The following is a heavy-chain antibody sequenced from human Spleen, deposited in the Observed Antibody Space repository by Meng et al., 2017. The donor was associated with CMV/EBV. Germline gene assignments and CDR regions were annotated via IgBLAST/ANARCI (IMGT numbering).Heavy chain of an antibody. D-gene: IGHD6-6*01. V-gene: IGHV1-69*01. J-gene: IGHJ4*02. CDR1: GGDFSAYA. CDR2: IIPMRGTT. CDR3: ARDLGDSSSFGY. Sequence: KASGGDFSAYAFSWVRQATGQGLEWMGGIIPMRGTTDYAQKFQGRVTITADQSTSTVYMALSTLRSDDTAVYFCARDLGDSSSFGYWGQGTLVTVSS.